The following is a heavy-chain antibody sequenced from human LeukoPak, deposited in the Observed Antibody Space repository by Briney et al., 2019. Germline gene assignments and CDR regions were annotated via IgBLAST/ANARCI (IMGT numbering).Heavy chain of an antibody. Sequence: SETLSLTCAVYGGSFSGYYWSWIRQPPGKGLEWIGEIYHSGSTNYNPSLKSRVTISVDKSKSQFSLKLSSVTAADTAVYYCAREEGSGSYYGYWGQGTLVTVSS. J-gene: IGHJ4*02. CDR2: IYHSGST. D-gene: IGHD1-26*01. CDR3: AREEGSGSYYGY. CDR1: GGSFSGYY. V-gene: IGHV4-34*01.